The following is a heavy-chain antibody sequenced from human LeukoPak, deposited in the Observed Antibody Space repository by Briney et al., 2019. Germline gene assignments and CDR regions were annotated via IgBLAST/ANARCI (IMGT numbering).Heavy chain of an antibody. CDR3: AREQNSGYAIFDY. Sequence: PSETLSLTCTVSGGSISSSRYYWGWIRQPPGKGLEWIGSIYYSGSTYYNPSLKSRVTISVDTSKNQFSLKLSSVTAADTAVYYCAREQNSGYAIFDYWGQGTLVTVSS. V-gene: IGHV4-39*07. CDR1: GGSISSSRYY. D-gene: IGHD5-12*01. CDR2: IYYSGST. J-gene: IGHJ4*02.